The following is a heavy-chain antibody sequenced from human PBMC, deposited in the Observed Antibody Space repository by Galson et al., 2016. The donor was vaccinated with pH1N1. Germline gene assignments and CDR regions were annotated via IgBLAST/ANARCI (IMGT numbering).Heavy chain of an antibody. V-gene: IGHV4-38-2*02. CDR3: VRIRFNSIDS. D-gene: IGHD3-3*02. Sequence: ETLSLTCTISGDSISSIYFWGWIRQPPGKGPEWLGTVWYSGNTYYNPSLQSRVTMSMHTSTNQFSLHLRSVTAADMAMYYCVRIRFNSIDSWGQGTLVTVSS. CDR2: VWYSGNT. J-gene: IGHJ4*02. CDR1: GDSISSIYF.